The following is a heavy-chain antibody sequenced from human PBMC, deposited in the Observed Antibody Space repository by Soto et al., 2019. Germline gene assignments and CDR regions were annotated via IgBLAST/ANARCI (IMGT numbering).Heavy chain of an antibody. J-gene: IGHJ4*01. V-gene: IGHV1-69*02. CDR1: GDTFNFYT. D-gene: IGHD3-10*01. CDR3: ATSFGAGSRAFDY. Sequence: QVQLVQSGAEVKKPGSSVKVSCKASGDTFNFYTINWVRQAPGLGLEWMGRFNPILSFSNSALKFQGRVTLTADESTSTAYMVLSSLRSEDKAIYYCATSFGAGSRAFDYWGHGALVTVSS. CDR2: FNPILSFS.